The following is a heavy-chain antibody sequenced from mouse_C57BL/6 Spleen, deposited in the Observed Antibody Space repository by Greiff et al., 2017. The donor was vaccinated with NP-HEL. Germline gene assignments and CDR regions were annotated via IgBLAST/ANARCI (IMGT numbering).Heavy chain of an antibody. Sequence: VQLQESGAELVRPGASVTLSCKASGYTFTDYEMHWVKQTPVHGLEWIGAIDPETGGTAYNQKFKGKAILTADKSSSTAYMELRSLTSEDSAVYYCAYYYGSSWDYWGQGTTLTVSS. J-gene: IGHJ2*01. D-gene: IGHD1-1*01. CDR3: AYYYGSSWDY. CDR2: IDPETGGT. V-gene: IGHV1-15*01. CDR1: GYTFTDYE.